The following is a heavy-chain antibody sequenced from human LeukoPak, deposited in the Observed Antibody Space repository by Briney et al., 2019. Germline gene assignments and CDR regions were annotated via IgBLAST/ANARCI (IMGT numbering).Heavy chain of an antibody. J-gene: IGHJ4*02. V-gene: IGHV3-48*01. CDR1: GFTFSSYW. CDR3: ARWDTAMEGYFDY. CDR2: ISSSSNTI. Sequence: GGSLSLSCTASGFTFSSYWMNWGRKAPGKGMGLVSYISSSSNTIYYADSVKGRFTISRDNAKNSLYLEMNSLRAEDTAVYCCARWDTAMEGYFDYWGQGTLVTVSS. D-gene: IGHD5-18*01.